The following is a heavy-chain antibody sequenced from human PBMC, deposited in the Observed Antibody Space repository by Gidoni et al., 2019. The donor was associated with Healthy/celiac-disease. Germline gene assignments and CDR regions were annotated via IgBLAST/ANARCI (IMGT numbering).Heavy chain of an antibody. CDR2: ISAYNGNT. CDR1: GYTFTIYG. J-gene: IGHJ4*02. D-gene: IGHD3-22*01. CDR3: ARRRCLYDSSGYHY. V-gene: IGHV1-18*01. Sequence: VQLVQSGAEVKKPGASVKVTCKASGYTFTIYGISLVRQAPGQGLEWMGWISAYNGNTNYAQKLQGRVTMTTDTSTSTAYMELRSLRSDDTAVYYCARRRCLYDSSGYHYWGQGTLFTVSS.